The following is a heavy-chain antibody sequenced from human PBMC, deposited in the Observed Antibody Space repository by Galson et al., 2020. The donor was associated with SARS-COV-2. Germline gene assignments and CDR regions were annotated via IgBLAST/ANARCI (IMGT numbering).Heavy chain of an antibody. CDR2: LWSDGTNK. CDR1: GFTLSSSG. Sequence: GESLNISCAASGFTLSSSGMLWVRQAPGKGLEWVAVLWSDGTNKYYADSVKGRFTISRDTSKNTLYLQMNSLTAEDTALYYCAKGGAVAGIRGIDYWGQGTLVTVSS. CDR3: AKGGAVAGIRGIDY. J-gene: IGHJ4*02. D-gene: IGHD6-19*01. V-gene: IGHV3-33*06.